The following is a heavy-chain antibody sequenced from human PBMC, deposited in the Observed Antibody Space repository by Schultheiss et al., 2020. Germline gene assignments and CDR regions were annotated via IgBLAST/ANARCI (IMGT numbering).Heavy chain of an antibody. CDR2: IYWDDDK. CDR1: GFSLSTSGVG. V-gene: IGHV2-5*02. Sequence: SGPTLVKPTQTLTLTCTFSGFSLSTSGVGVGWIRQPPGKALEWLALIYWDDDKRYSPSLKSRLTITKDTSKGQVVLRMTNMDPVDTATYYCARILAFTEAFDSWGQGTLVTVSS. J-gene: IGHJ4*02. CDR3: ARILAFTEAFDS.